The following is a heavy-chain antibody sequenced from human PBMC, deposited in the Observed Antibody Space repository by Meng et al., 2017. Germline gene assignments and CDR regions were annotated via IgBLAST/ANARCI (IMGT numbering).Heavy chain of an antibody. CDR3: ARDRYHYDSSGLFDY. CDR1: GFTFSSYS. D-gene: IGHD3-22*01. V-gene: IGHV3-21*01. Sequence: GESLKISCAASGFTFSSYSMNWVRQAPGKGLEWVSSISSSSSYIYYADSVKGRFTISRDNAKNSLYLQMNSLRAEDTAVYYCARDRYHYDSSGLFDYWGQGTLVT. J-gene: IGHJ4*02. CDR2: ISSSSSYI.